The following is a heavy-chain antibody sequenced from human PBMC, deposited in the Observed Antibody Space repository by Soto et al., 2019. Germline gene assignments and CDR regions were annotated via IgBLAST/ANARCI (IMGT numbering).Heavy chain of an antibody. CDR1: GYIFTGYH. J-gene: IGHJ6*01. CDR2: INPNSGGT. D-gene: IGHD1-7*01. Sequence: ASVEVSCMASGYIFTGYHMHWVRQAPGQGLEWMGWINPNSGGTKYAQKFQGRVTMTRDTSISTAYMELSSLRSDDTAVYYCAREELSIYYYGMVGGGQGNKVNGSS. V-gene: IGHV1-2*02. CDR3: AREELSIYYYGMVG.